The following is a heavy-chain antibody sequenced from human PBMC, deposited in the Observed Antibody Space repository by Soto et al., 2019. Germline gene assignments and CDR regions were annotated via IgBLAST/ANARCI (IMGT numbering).Heavy chain of an antibody. CDR1: GFTFSSYD. CDR2: IGTAGDT. V-gene: IGHV3-13*01. Sequence: GGSLRLSCAASGFTFSSYDMHWVRQATGKGLEWVSAIGTAGDTYYPGSVKGRFTISRENAKNSLYLQMNSLRAEDTAVYYCARFARDGYYYYYGMDVWCQGTTVTVSS. J-gene: IGHJ6*02. CDR3: ARFARDGYYYYYGMDV.